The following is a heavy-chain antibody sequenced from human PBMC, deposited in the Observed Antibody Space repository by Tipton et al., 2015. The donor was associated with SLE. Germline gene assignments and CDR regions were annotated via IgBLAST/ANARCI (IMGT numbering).Heavy chain of an antibody. D-gene: IGHD2-2*01. CDR1: GFTFSSYP. Sequence: QLVQSGGGVVQPGRSLRLSCAASGFTFSSYPMHWVRQAPGKGLEWVAIISYDGSNKYFADSVKGRFTISRDNSKNTLYLQMNSLRAEDTAVYYCARVPEVVVPAAGFDYWGQGTLVTVSS. V-gene: IGHV3-30-3*01. CDR3: ARVPEVVVPAAGFDY. CDR2: ISYDGSNK. J-gene: IGHJ4*02.